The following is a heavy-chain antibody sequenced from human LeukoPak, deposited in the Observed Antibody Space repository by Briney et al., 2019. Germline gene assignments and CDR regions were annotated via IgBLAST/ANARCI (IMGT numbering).Heavy chain of an antibody. V-gene: IGHV3-73*01. CDR3: AKDLRRWLQLFAFDI. CDR2: IRSKANSYAT. J-gene: IGHJ3*02. CDR1: GFTFSGSA. Sequence: GGSLRLSCAASGFTFSGSAMHWVRQASGKGLEWVGRIRSKANSYATAYAASVKGRFTISRDDSKNTAYLQMNSLKTEDTAVYYCAKDLRRWLQLFAFDIWGQGTMVTVSS. D-gene: IGHD5-24*01.